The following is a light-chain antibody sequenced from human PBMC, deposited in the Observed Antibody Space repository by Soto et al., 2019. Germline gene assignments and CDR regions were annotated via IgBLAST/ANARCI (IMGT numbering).Light chain of an antibody. Sequence: QSVLTQPPSVSGAPGQRVAISCTGSSSNIGAGYPVHWYQQLPGTAPKLLVAGNRPSGVPDRFSVSKSGASASLAITGLQAEDEADYYCQSYDSSLSRRWVFGGGTKVTVL. J-gene: IGLJ3*02. V-gene: IGLV1-40*01. CDR1: SSNIGAGYP. CDR2: G. CDR3: QSYDSSLSRRWV.